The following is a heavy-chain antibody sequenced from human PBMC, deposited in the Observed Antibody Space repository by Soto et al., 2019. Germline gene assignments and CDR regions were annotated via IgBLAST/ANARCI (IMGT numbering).Heavy chain of an antibody. CDR2: FIPMVAMS. Sequence: QVLLVQSGAEVKKPGSSVKVSCTASGGTFSSYTISWVRQAPGQGPEWMGRFIPMVAMSDYARRFQGRVTITADTSTSTVYMQLHSLRSEHTAVYYCATNYGSGSTHFDHWGQGTLVTVSS. V-gene: IGHV1-69*02. CDR3: ATNYGSGSTHFDH. CDR1: GGTFSSYT. D-gene: IGHD3-10*01. J-gene: IGHJ4*02.